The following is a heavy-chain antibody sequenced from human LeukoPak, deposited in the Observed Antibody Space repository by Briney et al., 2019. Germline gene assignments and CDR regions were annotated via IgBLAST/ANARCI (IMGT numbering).Heavy chain of an antibody. CDR1: GYTFTSYW. J-gene: IGHJ4*02. CDR2: IDPSDSYT. V-gene: IGHV5-10-1*01. D-gene: IGHD3-10*01. Sequence: GESLKISCKASGYTFTSYWIGWVRLMPGKGLEWMGRIDPSDSYTNYSPSFQGHVTISADKSISTAYLQWSSLKASDTAMYYCARRSTMVRGVMGYWGQGTLVTVSS. CDR3: ARRSTMVRGVMGY.